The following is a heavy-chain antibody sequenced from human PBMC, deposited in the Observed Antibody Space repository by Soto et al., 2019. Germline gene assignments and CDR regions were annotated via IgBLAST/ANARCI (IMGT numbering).Heavy chain of an antibody. J-gene: IGHJ4*02. V-gene: IGHV1-18*01. Sequence: GASVKVSCKASGYTFTSYGISWVRQAPGQGLEWMGWISAYNGNTNYAQKLQGRVTMTTDTSTSTAYMKLRSLRSDDTAVYYCARRRPEPFTLLAAAGYIDYWCQGTLVTGSS. CDR1: GYTFTSYG. D-gene: IGHD6-13*01. CDR3: ARRRPEPFTLLAAAGYIDY. CDR2: ISAYNGNT.